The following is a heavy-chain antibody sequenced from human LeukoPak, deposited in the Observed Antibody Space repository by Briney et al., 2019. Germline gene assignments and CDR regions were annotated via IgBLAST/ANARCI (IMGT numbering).Heavy chain of an antibody. CDR3: ARESSGWYFDY. J-gene: IGHJ4*02. Sequence: SETLSLTCSVSGGSISNYYWSSIRQPAGKGLEWIGRIFASGSTKYNPSLKSRVTMSVDTSKNQFSLKLTSVTTADTAVYFCARESSGWYFDYWGQGTLVTVS. D-gene: IGHD6-19*01. CDR1: GGSISNYY. V-gene: IGHV4-4*07. CDR2: IFASGST.